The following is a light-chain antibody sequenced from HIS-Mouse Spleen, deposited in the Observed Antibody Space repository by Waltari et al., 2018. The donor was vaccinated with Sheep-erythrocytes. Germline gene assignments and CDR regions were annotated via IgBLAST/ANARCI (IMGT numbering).Light chain of an antibody. Sequence: QSALTQPRSVSGSPGQSVTISCTGTSSDGGGDNYVSRYQQHPGKAPKLMIYDVSKRPSGVPDRFSGSKSGNTASLTISGLQAEDEADYYCCSYAGSYNHVFATGTKVTVL. CDR2: DVS. CDR3: CSYAGSYNHV. J-gene: IGLJ1*01. CDR1: SSDGGGDNY. V-gene: IGLV2-11*01.